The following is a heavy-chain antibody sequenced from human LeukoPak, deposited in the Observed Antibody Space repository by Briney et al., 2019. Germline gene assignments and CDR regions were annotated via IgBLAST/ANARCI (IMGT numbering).Heavy chain of an antibody. D-gene: IGHD3-22*01. CDR3: ARDHYYDSSGDRQPFDP. J-gene: IGHJ5*02. CDR1: GGSFSGYY. CDR2: INHSGST. Sequence: PSETLSLTCAVYGGSFSGYYWSWIRQPPGKGLEWIGEINHSGSTNYNPSLKSRVTISVDTSKNQFSLKLSSVIAADSAVYYCARDHYYDSSGDRQPFDPWGQGTLVTVSS. V-gene: IGHV4-34*01.